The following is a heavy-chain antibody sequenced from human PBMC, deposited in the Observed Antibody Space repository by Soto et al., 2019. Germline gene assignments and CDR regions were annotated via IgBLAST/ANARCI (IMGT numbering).Heavy chain of an antibody. Sequence: QVQLQESGPGLVKPSQTLSLTCTVSGGSISSGGYYWSWIRQHPGKGLEWIGYIYYSGSTYYNPSLKSRVTXPXDXSKXQFSLKLSSVTAADTAVYYCASRGYSYGFSLGMDVWGQGTTVTVSS. CDR2: IYYSGST. V-gene: IGHV4-31*03. CDR3: ASRGYSYGFSLGMDV. J-gene: IGHJ6*02. D-gene: IGHD5-18*01. CDR1: GGSISSGGYY.